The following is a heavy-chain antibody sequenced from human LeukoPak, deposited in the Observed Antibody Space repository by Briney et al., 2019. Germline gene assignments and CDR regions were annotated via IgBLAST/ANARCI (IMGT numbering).Heavy chain of an antibody. CDR1: GYTFTNYY. J-gene: IGHJ4*02. CDR2: INPSGGNT. Sequence: GASVKVSCKASGYTFTNYYIHWVRQAPGQGLEWLGIINPSGGNTNYAQKFQGRVSMTRDTSTSTVYMELSSLRSEDTAVYYFAREEEGGTFDYWGQGTLITVSS. D-gene: IGHD3-16*01. CDR3: AREEEGGTFDY. V-gene: IGHV1-46*01.